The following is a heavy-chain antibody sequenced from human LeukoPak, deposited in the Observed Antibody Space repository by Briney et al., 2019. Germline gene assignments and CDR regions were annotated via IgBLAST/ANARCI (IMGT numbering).Heavy chain of an antibody. V-gene: IGHV5-51*01. J-gene: IGHJ4*02. CDR1: GYSFTNYW. Sequence: GESLKISCKASGYSFTNYWIGWVRQMPGKGLEWMGIIYPDDSDARHSPSFQGQVTISADKSISTAYLQWSSLKASGTAIYFCARPDSSSWHFDYWGQGTLVTVSS. D-gene: IGHD6-13*01. CDR3: ARPDSSSWHFDY. CDR2: IYPDDSDA.